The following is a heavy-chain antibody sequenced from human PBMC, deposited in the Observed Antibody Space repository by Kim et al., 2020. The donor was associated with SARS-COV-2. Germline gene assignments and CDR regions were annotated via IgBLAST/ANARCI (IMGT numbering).Heavy chain of an antibody. CDR3: ARDLGIVSSSVANYYYGMDV. D-gene: IGHD6-6*01. V-gene: IGHV4-59*01. CDR1: GGSISSYY. J-gene: IGHJ6*02. Sequence: SETLSLTCTVSGGSISSYYWSWIRQPPGKGLEWIGYIYYSGSTNYNPSLKSRVTISVDTSKNQFSLKLSSVTAADTAVYYCARDLGIVSSSVANYYYGMDVWGQGTTVTVSS. CDR2: IYYSGST.